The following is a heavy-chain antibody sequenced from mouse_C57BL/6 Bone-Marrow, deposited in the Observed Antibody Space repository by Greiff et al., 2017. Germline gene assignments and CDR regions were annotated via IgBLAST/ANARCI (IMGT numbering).Heavy chain of an antibody. CDR1: GFTFSDYA. J-gene: IGHJ4*01. Sequence: DVKLMESGGGLVKPGGSLKLSCAASGFTFSDYAMHWVRQAPEKGLEWVAYISSGSSSIYYADTVKGRFTISSDNAKHTLFLQLTHLRSEYTAMYYCARGGNYSAMDYWGQGTTVTVAS. D-gene: IGHD2-1*01. CDR3: ARGGNYSAMDY. V-gene: IGHV5-17*01. CDR2: ISSGSSSI.